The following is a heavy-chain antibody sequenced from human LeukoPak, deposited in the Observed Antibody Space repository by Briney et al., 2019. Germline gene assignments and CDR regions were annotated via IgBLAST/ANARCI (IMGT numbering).Heavy chain of an antibody. CDR1: GYTFTRYA. D-gene: IGHD4-23*01. V-gene: IGHV7-4-1*02. Sequence: ASGKVSCKASGYTFTRYAMNWVRQAPGQELEWMGWINTNTGNPTYAQGFTGRFVFSLDTSVSTAYLQISSPKAEDTAVYYCARDITTVVTHGDYWGQGTLVTVSS. CDR2: INTNTGNP. J-gene: IGHJ4*02. CDR3: ARDITTVVTHGDY.